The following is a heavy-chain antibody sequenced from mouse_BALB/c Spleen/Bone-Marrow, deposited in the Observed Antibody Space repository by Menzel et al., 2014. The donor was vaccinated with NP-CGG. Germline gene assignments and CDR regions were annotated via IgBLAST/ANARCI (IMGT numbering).Heavy chain of an antibody. D-gene: IGHD1-1*01. CDR3: TKEVVATGNWYFDV. Sequence: DVQLVESGGGLVQPGGSMKLSCVASGFTFSNYWMNWVRQSPEKRLEWVAEIRLKSNNYATHYAESVKGRFTISRDDSKSSVYLQMNNLRAEDTGIYYCTKEVVATGNWYFDVWGAGTTVTVSS. V-gene: IGHV6-6*02. CDR1: GFTFSNYW. CDR2: IRLKSNNYAT. J-gene: IGHJ1*01.